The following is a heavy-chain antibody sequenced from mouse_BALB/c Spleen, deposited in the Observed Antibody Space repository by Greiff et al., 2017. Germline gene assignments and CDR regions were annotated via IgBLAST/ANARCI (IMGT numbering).Heavy chain of an antibody. J-gene: IGHJ3*01. V-gene: IGHV1-69*02. CDR2: IYPSDSYT. D-gene: IGHD1-1*02. CDR1: GYTFTSYW. Sequence: VQLQQPGAELVRPGASVKLSCKASGYTFTSYWINWVKQRPGQGLGWIGNIYPSDSYTNYNQKFKDKATFTVDKSSSTDYMQLSSPASEDSAVYYCTREGGSSCFADWGQGTLVTVAA. CDR3: TREGGSSCFAD.